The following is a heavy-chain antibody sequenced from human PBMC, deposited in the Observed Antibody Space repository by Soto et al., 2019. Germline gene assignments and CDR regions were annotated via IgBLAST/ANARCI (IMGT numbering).Heavy chain of an antibody. J-gene: IGHJ4*02. Sequence: QVQLVQSGAEVKKPGASVKVSCKASGYTFSDHDINWVRQASGQGPEWLGWMNPNSGDTGYAQNFQGRVTLTTDTSNRTAYLELSSLRSEDTAGYYCARVGGNWNVHSFDYWGQGTLVTVSS. CDR2: MNPNSGDT. V-gene: IGHV1-8*01. CDR3: ARVGGNWNVHSFDY. CDR1: GYTFSDHD. D-gene: IGHD1-1*01.